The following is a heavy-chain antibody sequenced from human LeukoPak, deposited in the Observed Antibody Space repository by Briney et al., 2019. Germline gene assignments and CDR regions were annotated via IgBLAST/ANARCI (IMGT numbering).Heavy chain of an antibody. V-gene: IGHV3-53*01. Sequence: PGGSLRLSCAASGFTVSSNYMSWVRQAPGKGLEWVSVIYSGGSTYYADSVKGRFTISRDNSKNTLYLQMNSLRAEDTAVYYCARTTPNEYYFDYWGQGTLVTVSS. CDR1: GFTVSSNY. CDR3: ARTTPNEYYFDY. D-gene: IGHD4-11*01. CDR2: IYSGGST. J-gene: IGHJ4*02.